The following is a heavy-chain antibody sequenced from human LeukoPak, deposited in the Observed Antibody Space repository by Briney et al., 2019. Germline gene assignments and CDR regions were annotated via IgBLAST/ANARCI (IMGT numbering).Heavy chain of an antibody. CDR3: ARDSPRYGDYVHAFDI. V-gene: IGHV3-15*01. Sequence: GGSLRLSCAASGFTFSNAWMSWVRQAPGKGLEWVGRIKSKTDGGTTDYAAPVKGRFTISRDNAKNSLYLQMNSLRAEDTAVYYCARDSPRYGDYVHAFDIWGQGTMVTVSS. CDR1: GFTFSNAW. CDR2: IKSKTDGGTT. J-gene: IGHJ3*02. D-gene: IGHD4-17*01.